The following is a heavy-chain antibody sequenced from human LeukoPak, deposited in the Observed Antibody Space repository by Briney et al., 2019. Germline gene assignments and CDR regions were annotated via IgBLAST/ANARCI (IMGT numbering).Heavy chain of an antibody. CDR3: ARSQYRGFGAFDI. D-gene: IGHD3-10*01. Sequence: SQTRSPACAVYGASLTGHYWGWVRQLPGKGLGWIGEINHRVSNNSNTSLKSRVPLSVETSQTQLSWKLSSVTAADTAVYYCARSQYRGFGAFDIWGQGTMVTVSS. CDR2: INHRVSN. J-gene: IGHJ3*02. CDR1: GASLTGHY. V-gene: IGHV4-34*01.